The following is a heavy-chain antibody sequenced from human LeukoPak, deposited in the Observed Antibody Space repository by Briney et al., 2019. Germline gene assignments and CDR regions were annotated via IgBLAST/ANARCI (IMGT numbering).Heavy chain of an antibody. J-gene: IGHJ4*02. CDR3: SLLAVASDFDY. Sequence: GGSLRLSCVVSLFPFSIYEMDWVRQAPGKGLEWVSNIHSSGTVKYYSDSVKGRFSISRDNAKSSLYLQMNSLRVEDTAVYYYSLLAVASDFDYWGQGALVTVSS. CDR2: IHSSGTVK. CDR1: LFPFSIYE. D-gene: IGHD6-19*01. V-gene: IGHV3-48*03.